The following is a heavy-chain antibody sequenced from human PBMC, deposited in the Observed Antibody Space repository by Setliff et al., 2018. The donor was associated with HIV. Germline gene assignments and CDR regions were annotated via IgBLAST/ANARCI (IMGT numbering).Heavy chain of an antibody. J-gene: IGHJ4*02. CDR2: ISPSKST. CDR3: ARVGSVGYFRFFDY. D-gene: IGHD1-26*01. V-gene: IGHV4-61*09. CDR1: RDSMSSETFY. Sequence: SETLSLTCTVSRDSMSSETFYWSWVRKPAGKRLEWIGHISPSKSTNYHPALKSRATISLDTSKNQVHLTLTSVTAADTAVYHCARVGSVGYFRFFDYWGQGTLVTVS.